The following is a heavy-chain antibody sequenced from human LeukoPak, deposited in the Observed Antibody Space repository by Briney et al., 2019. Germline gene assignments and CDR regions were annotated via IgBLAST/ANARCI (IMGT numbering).Heavy chain of an antibody. CDR2: IYYSGST. CDR3: ARGGRYCSGGSCLDY. CDR1: GGSISSGGYY. V-gene: IGHV4-61*08. Sequence: ASETLSLTCTVSGGSISSGGYYWSWIRQPPGKGLEWIGYIYYSGSTNYNPSLKSRVTISVDTSKNQFSLKLSSVTAADTAVYYCARGGRYCSGGSCLDYWGQGTLVTVSS. D-gene: IGHD2-15*01. J-gene: IGHJ4*02.